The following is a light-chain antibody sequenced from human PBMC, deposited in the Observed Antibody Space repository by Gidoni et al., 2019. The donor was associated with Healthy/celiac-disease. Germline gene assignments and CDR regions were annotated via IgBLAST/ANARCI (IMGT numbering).Light chain of an antibody. CDR2: GAS. CDR1: QSVSSN. Sequence: DIFMTQSPATLSVSPGERATLSCRASQSVSSNLAWYQQKPGQAPRLLIYGASTRATGIPARFSGSGSGTEFTLTISSLQSEDFAVYYCQQYNNWPLTFGGGTKVEIK. CDR3: QQYNNWPLT. J-gene: IGKJ4*01. V-gene: IGKV3-15*01.